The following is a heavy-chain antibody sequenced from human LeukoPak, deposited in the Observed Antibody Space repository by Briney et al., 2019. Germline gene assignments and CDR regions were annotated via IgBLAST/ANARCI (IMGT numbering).Heavy chain of an antibody. D-gene: IGHD6-13*01. CDR3: ASRYSSSWLIFDY. CDR1: GGTFSSYA. V-gene: IGHV1-69*04. J-gene: IGHJ4*02. Sequence: SVKVSCKASGGTFSSYAISWVRQAPGQGLEWMGRIIPILGIANYAQKFRGRVTITADKSTSTAYMELSSLRSEDTAVYYCASRYSSSWLIFDYWGQGTLVTVSS. CDR2: IIPILGIA.